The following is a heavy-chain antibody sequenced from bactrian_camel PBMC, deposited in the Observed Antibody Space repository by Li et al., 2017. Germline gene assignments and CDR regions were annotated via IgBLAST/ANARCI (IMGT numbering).Heavy chain of an antibody. V-gene: IGHV3S6*01. CDR2: IYTPRGEV. J-gene: IGHJ7*01. CDR1: GYSFNSGC. D-gene: IGHD5*01. Sequence: QVQLVESGGGSVQAGGSLKLSCVASGYSFNSGCMRWFRQAPGKEYESVARIYTPRGEVLYADSVKGRFTISKDSAKDTLYLQMNNLQPEDTGMYYRGADFRTCHGILRYAMDYWGKGTQVTVS.